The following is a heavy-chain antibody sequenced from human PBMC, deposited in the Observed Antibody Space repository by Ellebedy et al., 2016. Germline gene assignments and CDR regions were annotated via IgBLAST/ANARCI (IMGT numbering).Heavy chain of an antibody. CDR3: ARGYDSSGYSSCFDY. CDR1: GYTFTSYG. J-gene: IGHJ4*02. Sequence: ASVKVSCKASGYTFTSYGISWVRQAPGQGLEWMGWISAYNGNTNYAQKLQGRVTMTTDTSTSKAYMELRSLISDDTAVYYCARGYDSSGYSSCFDYWGQGTLVTVSS. V-gene: IGHV1-18*01. D-gene: IGHD3-22*01. CDR2: ISAYNGNT.